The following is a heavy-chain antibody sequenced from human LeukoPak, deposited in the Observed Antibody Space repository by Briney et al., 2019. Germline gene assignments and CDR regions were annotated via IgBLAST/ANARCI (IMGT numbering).Heavy chain of an antibody. V-gene: IGHV1-69*05. CDR3: ARTGSIAAAVTMPYFDY. D-gene: IGHD6-13*01. CDR2: IITIFGTA. J-gene: IGHJ4*02. CDR1: GGTFSSYA. Sequence: SVKVSFKASGGTFSSYANSWVRQAPGQGLEWMGRIITIFGTANYAQKFQGRVTITTDESTSTAYMELSSLRSEDTAVYYCARTGSIAAAVTMPYFDYWGQGTLVTASS.